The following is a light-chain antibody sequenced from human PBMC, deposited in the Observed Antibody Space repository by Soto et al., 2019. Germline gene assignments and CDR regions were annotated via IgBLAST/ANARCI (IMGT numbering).Light chain of an antibody. CDR2: AAS. J-gene: IGKJ4*01. CDR1: QGISSY. CDR3: QQLT. V-gene: IGKV1-9*01. Sequence: DIQLTQSPSFLSASIRDRVTITCRASQGISSYLAWYQQKPGKAPKLLIYAASTLQSGVPSRFSGSGSRTEFTLTISSLQPEDFATYDCQQLTFGGGTKVEIK.